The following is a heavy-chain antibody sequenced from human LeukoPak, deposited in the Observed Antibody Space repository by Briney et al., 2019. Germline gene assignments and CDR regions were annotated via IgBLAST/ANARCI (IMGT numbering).Heavy chain of an antibody. CDR3: VRAPGLDGDYFDY. V-gene: IGHV4-31*03. CDR1: GGSISSGGYY. D-gene: IGHD3/OR15-3a*01. CDR2: IYYSGST. Sequence: SETLSLTCTVSGGSISSGGYYWSWIRQHPGKGLEWIGYIYYSGSTYYNPSLKSRVTISVDTSKNQFSLKLSSVTAADTAVYYCVRAPGLDGDYFDYWGQGTLVAVSS. J-gene: IGHJ4*02.